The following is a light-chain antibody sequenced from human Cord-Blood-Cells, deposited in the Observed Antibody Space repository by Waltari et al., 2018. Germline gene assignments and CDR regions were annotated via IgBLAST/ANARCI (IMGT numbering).Light chain of an antibody. Sequence: QLVLTQSPSASASLGASVKLTCTLSSGHRSYAIAWHQQQPEKGPRYLMKLNSDGSHSKGDGIPDRFSGASSGAERYLTISSRQSEDEADYYCQAWGTGILVFGGGTKLTVL. V-gene: IGLV4-69*01. J-gene: IGLJ3*02. CDR1: SGHRSYA. CDR3: QAWGTGILV. CDR2: LNSDGSH.